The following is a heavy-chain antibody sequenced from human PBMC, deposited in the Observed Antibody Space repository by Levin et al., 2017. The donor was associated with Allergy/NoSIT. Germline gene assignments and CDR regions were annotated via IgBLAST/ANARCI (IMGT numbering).Heavy chain of an antibody. D-gene: IGHD2-15*01. J-gene: IGHJ6*02. CDR1: GYTFTGYY. V-gene: IGHV1-2*04. CDR3: ARGGSCSYCYGMDG. Sequence: GESLKISCKASGYTFTGYYMHWVRQAPGQGLEWMGWINPNSGGTNYAQKFQGWVTMTRDTSISTAYMELSRLRSDDTAVYYCARGGSCSYCYGMDGWGQGTTVTVSS. CDR2: INPNSGGT.